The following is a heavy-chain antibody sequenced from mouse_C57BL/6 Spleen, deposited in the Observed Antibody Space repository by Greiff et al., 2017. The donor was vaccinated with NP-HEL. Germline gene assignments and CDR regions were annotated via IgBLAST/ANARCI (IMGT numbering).Heavy chain of an antibody. D-gene: IGHD4-1*01. CDR3: TRGRRWDAMDY. Sequence: EVQLQESGGGLVQPGGSMKLSCAASGFTFSDAWMDWVRQSPEKGLEWVAEIRNKANNHATYYAESVKGRFTISRDDSKSSVYLQMNSLRAEDTGIYYCTRGRRWDAMDYWGQGTSVTVSS. CDR1: GFTFSDAW. V-gene: IGHV6-6*01. CDR2: IRNKANNHAT. J-gene: IGHJ4*01.